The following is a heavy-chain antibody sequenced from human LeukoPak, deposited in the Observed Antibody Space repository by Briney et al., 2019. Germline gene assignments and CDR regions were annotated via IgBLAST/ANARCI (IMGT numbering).Heavy chain of an antibody. V-gene: IGHV1-3*01. CDR1: GYTFTSNA. CDR3: ASGEVGVVYRAGGRYYYYYHAMDV. Sequence: GASVKVSCKASGYTFTSNAMHWVRQAPGQRPEWMGWINAGNGNTKYSQKFQGRVTISRDTSANTAYMELRSLRSDDTAVYYCASGEVGVVYRAGGRYYYYYHAMDVWGQGTTVTVSS. CDR2: INAGNGNT. J-gene: IGHJ6*02. D-gene: IGHD2-15*01.